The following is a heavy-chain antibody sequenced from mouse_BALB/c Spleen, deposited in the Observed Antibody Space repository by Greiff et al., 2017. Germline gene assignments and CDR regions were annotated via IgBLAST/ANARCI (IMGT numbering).Heavy chain of an antibody. J-gene: IGHJ3*01. D-gene: IGHD2-4*01. CDR3: AREEDDYDRGAWFAY. CDR1: GFTFTDYY. CDR2: IRNKANGYTT. V-gene: IGHV7-3*02. Sequence: EVKLMESGGGLVQPGGSLRLSCATSGFTFTDYYMSWVRQPPGKALEWLGFIRNKANGYTTEYSASVKGRFTISRDNSQSILYLQMNTLRAEDSATYYCAREEDDYDRGAWFAYWGQGTLVTVSA.